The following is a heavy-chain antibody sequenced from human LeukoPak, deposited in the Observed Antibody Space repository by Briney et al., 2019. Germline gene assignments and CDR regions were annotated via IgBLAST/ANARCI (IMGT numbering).Heavy chain of an antibody. V-gene: IGHV5-51*01. Sequence: GESLKISCKGSVYSFTSYLIGWVRQMRGKVLEWMAIIYPGDSDTRYSPSFQGQVTISADKSISNAYLQWSSLKASDTAMYYCARQRAVATPVDYWGQGTLVTVSS. CDR2: IYPGDSDT. CDR1: VYSFTSYL. CDR3: ARQRAVATPVDY. D-gene: IGHD5-12*01. J-gene: IGHJ4*02.